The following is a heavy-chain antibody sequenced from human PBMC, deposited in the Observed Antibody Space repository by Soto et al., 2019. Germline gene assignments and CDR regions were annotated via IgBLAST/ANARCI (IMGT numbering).Heavy chain of an antibody. Sequence: QVQLVQSGTEVKQPGASVKVSCKASGYTFTSYGITWVRQAPGQGLEWMGWISPYNGNTNYAQKVQDRVTMTTDTSXXTAYRELRSLRSDDTAVYYCTRGLSRSRSTSITNYWGQGTLVTVSS. CDR1: GYTFTSYG. CDR2: ISPYNGNT. CDR3: TRGLSRSRSTSITNY. D-gene: IGHD2-2*01. J-gene: IGHJ4*02. V-gene: IGHV1-18*01.